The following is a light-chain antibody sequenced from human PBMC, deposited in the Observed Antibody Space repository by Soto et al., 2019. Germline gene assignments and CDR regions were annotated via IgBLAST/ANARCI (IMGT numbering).Light chain of an antibody. Sequence: SPVAVSLNKEERATLSCRASQYINNYLAWYQQKPGQPPRLLIYGASTRAPGIPDRFSASGSGTDFTLTISRLEPEDFVVDICPESGTSPTTFAQLTRLEIK. V-gene: IGKV3-20*01. CDR3: PESGTSPTT. J-gene: IGKJ5*01. CDR1: QYINNY. CDR2: GAS.